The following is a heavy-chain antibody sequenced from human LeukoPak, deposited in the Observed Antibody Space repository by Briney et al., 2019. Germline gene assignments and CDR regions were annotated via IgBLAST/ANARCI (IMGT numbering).Heavy chain of an antibody. D-gene: IGHD1-26*01. J-gene: IGHJ4*02. CDR2: FDPEDGET. CDR3: VRAAELGGPGLKSSFGY. V-gene: IGHV1-24*01. Sequence: ASVKVSCKVSGYTLTELSMHWVRQAPGKGLEWMGGFDPEDGETIYAQKFQGRVTMTEDTSTDTAYMELSSLRSEDTAVYYCVRAAELGGPGLKSSFGYWGQGTLVTVSS. CDR1: GYTLTELS.